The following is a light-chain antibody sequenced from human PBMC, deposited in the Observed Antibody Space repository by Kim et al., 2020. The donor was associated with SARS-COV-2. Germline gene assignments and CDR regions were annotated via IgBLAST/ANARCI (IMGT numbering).Light chain of an antibody. CDR3: QKYNSAPWT. CDR1: QDIKNY. Sequence: ESVGDRVTITCRASQDIKNYLAWYRQKPGKVPGVLIYAASILQSGVPSRIIGSGSGTDFTLAINSLQPEDVATYYCQKYNSAPWTFGQGTKVDIK. CDR2: AAS. J-gene: IGKJ1*01. V-gene: IGKV1-27*01.